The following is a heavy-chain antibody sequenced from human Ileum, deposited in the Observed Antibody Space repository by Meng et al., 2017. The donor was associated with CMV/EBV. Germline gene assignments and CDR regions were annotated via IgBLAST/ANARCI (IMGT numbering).Heavy chain of an antibody. D-gene: IGHD6-6*01. J-gene: IGHJ4*02. CDR1: GFTFSNYV. Sequence: GESLKISCAVSGFTFSNYVMSWVRQAPGKGLEWISDITSSGSTIYYADSVQGRFTVSRDNAKNSLYLQMNSLRAEDTAVYYCARVYSSSSGRGLDYWGQGSLVTVSS. V-gene: IGHV3-48*03. CDR2: ITSSGSTI. CDR3: ARVYSSSSGRGLDY.